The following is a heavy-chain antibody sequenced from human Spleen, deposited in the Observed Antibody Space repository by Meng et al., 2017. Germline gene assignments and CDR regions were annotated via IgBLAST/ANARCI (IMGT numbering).Heavy chain of an antibody. D-gene: IGHD5-18*01. V-gene: IGHV3-23*01. J-gene: IGHJ4*02. CDR1: GFTFDDYA. Sequence: GESLKISCAASGFTFDDYAMHWVRQAPGRGLEWVSAISDSGGSTYYADSVKGRFSISRDNSKNTLFLQINSLRAEDTAIYYCASGYTYGSYWGQGTLVTVSS. CDR3: ASGYTYGSY. CDR2: ISDSGGST.